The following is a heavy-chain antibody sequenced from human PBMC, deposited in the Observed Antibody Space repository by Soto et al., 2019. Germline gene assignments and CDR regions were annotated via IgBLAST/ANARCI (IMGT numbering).Heavy chain of an antibody. CDR2: IYYSGST. V-gene: IGHV4-59*08. CDR1: GGSISIYY. D-gene: IGHD2-15*01. CDR3: ARHKDCSGGSCNAVGYYYGLDV. Sequence: PSDTLSLTCTVSGGSISIYYWSWIRQPPGKGLEWIGYIYYSGSTNYNPSLKSRVTISVDTSKNQFSLRLSSVTAADTAVYYCARHKDCSGGSCNAVGYYYGLDVWGQGTTVTVSS. J-gene: IGHJ6*02.